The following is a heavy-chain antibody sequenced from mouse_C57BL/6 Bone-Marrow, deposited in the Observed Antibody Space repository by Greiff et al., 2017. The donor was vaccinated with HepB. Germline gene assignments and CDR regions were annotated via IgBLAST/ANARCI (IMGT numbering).Heavy chain of an antibody. CDR3: TRDGNYEAWFAY. J-gene: IGHJ3*01. Sequence: EVHLVESGEGLVKPGGSLKLSCAASGFTFSSYAMSWVRQTPEKRLEWVAYISSGGGYIYYADTVKGRFTISRDNARNTLYLQMSSLKSEDTAMYYCTRDGNYEAWFAYWGQGTLVTVSA. D-gene: IGHD2-1*01. V-gene: IGHV5-9-1*02. CDR1: GFTFSSYA. CDR2: ISSGGGYI.